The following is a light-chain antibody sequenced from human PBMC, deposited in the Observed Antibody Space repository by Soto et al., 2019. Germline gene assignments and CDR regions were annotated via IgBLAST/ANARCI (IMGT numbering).Light chain of an antibody. CDR3: QQYNNWPPRYT. CDR1: QSVSSN. Sequence: EIVMTQSPATLSVSPGERATLSCRASQSVSSNLAWYQQNPGQAPRLLIYDASTRATGIPARFSGSGSGTEFTLTISILQSEDFAVYYCQQYNNWPPRYTFGQGTKLEIK. V-gene: IGKV3-15*01. J-gene: IGKJ2*01. CDR2: DAS.